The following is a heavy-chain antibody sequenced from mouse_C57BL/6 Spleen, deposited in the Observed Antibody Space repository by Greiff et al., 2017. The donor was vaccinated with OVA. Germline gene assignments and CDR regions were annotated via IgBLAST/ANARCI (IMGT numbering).Heavy chain of an antibody. CDR2: INPSSGYT. CDR1: GYTFTSYT. CDR3: ARSGGGDDAMDY. J-gene: IGHJ4*01. Sequence: QVQLQQSGAELARPGASVKMSCKASGYTFTSYTMHWVKQRPGQGLEWIGYINPSSGYTKYNQKFKDKATLTADKSSSTAYMQLSSLTSEDSAVYYCARSGGGDDAMDYWGQGTSVTVSS. V-gene: IGHV1-4*01. D-gene: IGHD3-1*01.